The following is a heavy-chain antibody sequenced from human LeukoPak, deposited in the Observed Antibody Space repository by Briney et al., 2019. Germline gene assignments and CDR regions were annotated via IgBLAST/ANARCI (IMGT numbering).Heavy chain of an antibody. D-gene: IGHD3-22*01. J-gene: IGHJ4*02. CDR2: IYSGGST. Sequence: PGGSLRLSCAASGFTVSSNYMSWVRQAPGKGLEWVSVIYSGGSTYYADSVKGRFTISRDNSQNTLYLQMNSLRAEDTAVYYCARAGDSSGYSFDYWGQGTLVTVSS. CDR1: GFTVSSNY. CDR3: ARAGDSSGYSFDY. V-gene: IGHV3-53*01.